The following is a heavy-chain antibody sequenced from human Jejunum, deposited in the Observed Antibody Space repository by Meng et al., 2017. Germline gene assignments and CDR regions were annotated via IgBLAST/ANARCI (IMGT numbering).Heavy chain of an antibody. CDR2: IYYNGDT. J-gene: IGHJ5*02. V-gene: IGHV4-59*08. CDR1: GGSMSRYH. Sequence: QLQESGPGLVRPSETLSLTCTVSGGSMSRYHWTWIRQPPGKGLEWIGYIYYNGDTKYNPSLKSRVTISVDTSKNQFSLNLRSVAAADTAVYYCARAKVTSMGYWFDPWGQGTLVTVSS. CDR3: ARAKVTSMGYWFDP. D-gene: IGHD2-21*02.